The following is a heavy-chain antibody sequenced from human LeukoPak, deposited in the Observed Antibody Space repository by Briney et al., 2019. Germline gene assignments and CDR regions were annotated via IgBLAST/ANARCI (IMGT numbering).Heavy chain of an antibody. CDR2: IYDSGST. CDR3: ARHASVDGNWPRPLDY. D-gene: IGHD6-19*01. Sequence: SETLSLTCTVSGGSISSSPYYWGWIRQPPRKGLEWIGNIYDSGSTYYNPSLKTRVTISVDTSKNQFSLKLTYVTAADTAVYYCARHASVDGNWPRPLDYWGQGSLVTVSS. V-gene: IGHV4-39*01. CDR1: GGSISSSPYY. J-gene: IGHJ4*02.